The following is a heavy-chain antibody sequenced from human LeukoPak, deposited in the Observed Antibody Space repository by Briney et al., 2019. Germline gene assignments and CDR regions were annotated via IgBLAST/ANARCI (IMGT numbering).Heavy chain of an antibody. J-gene: IGHJ4*02. D-gene: IGHD1-26*01. Sequence: PGGSLRLSCAASGFTFSSYEMNWVRQAPGKGLEWVSYISSSGSTIYYADSVKGRFTISRDNAKNSLYLQMNSLRAEDTVVYYCARGDSGSYYFDYWGQGTLVTVSS. V-gene: IGHV3-48*03. CDR1: GFTFSSYE. CDR3: ARGDSGSYYFDY. CDR2: ISSSGSTI.